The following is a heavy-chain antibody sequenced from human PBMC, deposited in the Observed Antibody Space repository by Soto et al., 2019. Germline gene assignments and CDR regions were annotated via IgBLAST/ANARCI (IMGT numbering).Heavy chain of an antibody. V-gene: IGHV1-69*01. D-gene: IGHD6-13*01. J-gene: IGHJ6*02. CDR3: ARGLKGSSWHYYYYYGMDV. CDR2: IIPIFGTA. CDR1: GGTFSSYA. Sequence: QVQLVQSGAEVQKPGSSVKVSCKASGGTFSSYAISWVRQAPGQGLEWMGGIIPIFGTANYAQKFQGRVTITADESTSTAYMELSSLRSEDTAVYYCARGLKGSSWHYYYYYGMDVWGQGTTVTVSS.